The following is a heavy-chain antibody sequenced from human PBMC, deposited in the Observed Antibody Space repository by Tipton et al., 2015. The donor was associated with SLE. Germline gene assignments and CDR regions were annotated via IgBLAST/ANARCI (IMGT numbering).Heavy chain of an antibody. J-gene: IGHJ3*02. CDR1: GDSVTGSGYY. CDR3: ARGPNWGLDDAFDI. Sequence: TLSLTCTATGDSVTGSGYYWSWIRQHPGKGLEWIGFISYDGRTKYNPSLKSRVTISLDTSKTQFFLRLSSVTAADTAVYFCARGPNWGLDDAFDIWGQGKMVSVSS. D-gene: IGHD7-27*01. V-gene: IGHV4-31*03. CDR2: ISYDGRT.